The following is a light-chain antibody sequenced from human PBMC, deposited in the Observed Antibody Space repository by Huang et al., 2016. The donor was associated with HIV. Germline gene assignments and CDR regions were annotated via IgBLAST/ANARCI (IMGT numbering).Light chain of an antibody. V-gene: IGKV3-15*01. J-gene: IGKJ3*01. CDR2: AAS. CDR1: QSVSSH. Sequence: ETVMTQSPVTLSVSPGDRPSLSCRSSQSVSSHLAWYQQKPGQAPRRRIYAASTRATGVPARFSGSGPGTEFTLTISTLQSEDSAVYYCQQYNDFRSTFGPGTRVEIK. CDR3: QQYNDFRST.